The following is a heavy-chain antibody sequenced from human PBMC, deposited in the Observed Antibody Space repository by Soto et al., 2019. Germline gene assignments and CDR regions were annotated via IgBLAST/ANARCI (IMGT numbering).Heavy chain of an antibody. CDR1: GGTFSSYA. V-gene: IGHV1-69*04. J-gene: IGHJ4*02. CDR2: IIPSIGTI. Sequence: SVKVSCKASGGTFSSYAISWVRQAPGQGLEWMGRIIPSIGTINYAQKLQGRVTMTTDTSTSTAYMELRSLRSDDTAVYYCARDQAMAQFDYWGQGTLVTVSS. D-gene: IGHD5-18*01. CDR3: ARDQAMAQFDY.